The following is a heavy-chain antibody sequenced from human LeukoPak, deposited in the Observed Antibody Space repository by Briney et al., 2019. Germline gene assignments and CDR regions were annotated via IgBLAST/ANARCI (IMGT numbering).Heavy chain of an antibody. CDR2: ISSSGSTI. Sequence: GGSLRLSCAASGFTSSDYYMSWIRQAPGKGLEWVSYISSSGSTIYYADAVKGRFTISRDNAKNSLYLQMNSLRAEDTAVYYCARDSYPYGMDVWGKGTTVTVSS. D-gene: IGHD2-2*01. CDR1: GFTSSDYY. CDR3: ARDSYPYGMDV. V-gene: IGHV3-11*01. J-gene: IGHJ6*04.